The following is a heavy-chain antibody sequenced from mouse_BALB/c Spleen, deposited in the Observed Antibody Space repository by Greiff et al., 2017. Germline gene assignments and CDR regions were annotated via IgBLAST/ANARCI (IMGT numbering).Heavy chain of an antibody. V-gene: IGHV1-76*01. Sequence: QVQLQQSGAELVKPGASVKLSCKTSGYSFSGNYISWVKHRHGQSLEWIAWIYPGTGGTSYNQKFKGKAQLTVDKSSSTAYMQFSSLTSEDSAIYYCARHEDGYPFDYWGQGTLVTVSA. CDR2: IYPGTGGT. D-gene: IGHD2-3*01. CDR1: GYSFSGNY. J-gene: IGHJ3*01. CDR3: ARHEDGYPFDY.